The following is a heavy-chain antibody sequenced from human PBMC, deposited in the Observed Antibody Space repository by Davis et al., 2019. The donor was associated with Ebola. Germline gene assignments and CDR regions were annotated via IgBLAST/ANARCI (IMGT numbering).Heavy chain of an antibody. CDR3: ARDAFSLSRYDTEDH. V-gene: IGHV3-48*03. Sequence: GESLKISCAASGFTFYRYDMNSVRLPPGKGLERVSYISGSATSTFYADSVKGRFTISRDNARDSLYLQMDSLRVEDTAIYYCARDAFSLSRYDTEDHWGQGTLVTVSS. J-gene: IGHJ4*02. D-gene: IGHD3-9*01. CDR1: GFTFYRYD. CDR2: ISGSATST.